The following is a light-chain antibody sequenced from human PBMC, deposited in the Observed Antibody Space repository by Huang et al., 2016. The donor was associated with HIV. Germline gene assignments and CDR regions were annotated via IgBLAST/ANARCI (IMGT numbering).Light chain of an antibody. CDR2: AAA. CDR3: QQSYSTPPYT. Sequence: DIQMTQSPSSLSASVGDRVTITCRAIQSIGSYLHWYKQRTGGAPKLLIYAAASLQSGVPSRCSGSGSGTDFTLTISSLQPEDVATYYCQQSYSTPPYTFGPGTKVDIK. V-gene: IGKV1-39*01. CDR1: QSIGSY. J-gene: IGKJ3*01.